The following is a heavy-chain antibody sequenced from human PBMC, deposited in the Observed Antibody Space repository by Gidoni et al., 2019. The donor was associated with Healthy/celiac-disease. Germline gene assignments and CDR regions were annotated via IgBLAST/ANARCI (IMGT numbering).Heavy chain of an antibody. J-gene: IGHJ1*01. CDR3: AKNPGYYGGNSEYFQH. D-gene: IGHD4-17*01. CDR2: ISYDGSNK. CDR1: GFTLSSYG. Sequence: QVQLVESGGGVVQPGRSRRPSCAASGFTLSSYGMHWVRQAPGKGLEWVAVISYDGSNKYYADSVKGRFTISRDNSKNTLYLQMNSLRAEDTAVYYCAKNPGYYGGNSEYFQHWGQGTLVTVSS. V-gene: IGHV3-30*18.